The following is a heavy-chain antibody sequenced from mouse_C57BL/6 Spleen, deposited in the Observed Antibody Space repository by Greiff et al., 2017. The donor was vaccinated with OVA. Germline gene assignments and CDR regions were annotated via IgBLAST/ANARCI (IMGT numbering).Heavy chain of an antibody. D-gene: IGHD1-1*01. CDR2: IDPSDSYT. J-gene: IGHJ1*03. V-gene: IGHV1-59*01. CDR3: ARALFITTVLDYWYFDV. CDR1: GYTFTSYW. Sequence: QVQLQQPGAELVRPGTSVKLSCKASGYTFTSYWMHWVKQRPGQGLEWIGVIDPSDSYTNYNQKFKGKATLTVDTSSSTAYMQLSSLTSEDSAVYYCARALFITTVLDYWYFDVWGTGTTVTVSS.